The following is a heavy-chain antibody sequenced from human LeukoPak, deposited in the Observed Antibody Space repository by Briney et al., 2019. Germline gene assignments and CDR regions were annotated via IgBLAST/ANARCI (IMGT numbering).Heavy chain of an antibody. CDR1: GGTFSSYA. D-gene: IGHD2-21*01. CDR3: ARDPPTLWGFFDY. Sequence: SVKVSCKASGGTFSSYAISWVRQAPGQGLEWMGGIIPIFGTANYAQKFQGRVTITADESTSTAYMELSSLRSEDTAVYYCARDPPTLWGFFDYWGQGTLVAVSS. CDR2: IIPIFGTA. V-gene: IGHV1-69*01. J-gene: IGHJ4*02.